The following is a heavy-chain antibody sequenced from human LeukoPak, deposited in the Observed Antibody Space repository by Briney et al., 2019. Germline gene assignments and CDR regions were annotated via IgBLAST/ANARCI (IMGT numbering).Heavy chain of an antibody. CDR2: ISPDGNKE. J-gene: IGHJ4*02. CDR3: AKVNNYDDY. CDR1: WFTFSIFG. V-gene: IGHV3-30*18. Sequence: GGSLRLSYAASWFTFSIFGIHWLRQAPPKGRHWVAAISPDGNKEYYTESVKGRFTVSRDNSNNMIYLQMNSLRGEDSAVYYYAKVNNYDDYWGQGTLVTVSS. D-gene: IGHD1/OR15-1a*01.